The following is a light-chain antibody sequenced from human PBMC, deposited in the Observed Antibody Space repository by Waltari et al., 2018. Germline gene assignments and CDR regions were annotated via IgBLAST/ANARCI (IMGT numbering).Light chain of an antibody. CDR1: SGHSNYT. Sequence: QLVVTPSPSASASLGASVKLTCTLNSGHSNYTIAWHRQQSGKGPRYLMRLNSDGSDIKGDGVPDCFSGSSSGAERYLTISSLQSEDEADYYCQTWDTGIRVFGGGTKLTVL. CDR3: QTWDTGIRV. J-gene: IGLJ3*02. CDR2: LNSDGSD. V-gene: IGLV4-69*01.